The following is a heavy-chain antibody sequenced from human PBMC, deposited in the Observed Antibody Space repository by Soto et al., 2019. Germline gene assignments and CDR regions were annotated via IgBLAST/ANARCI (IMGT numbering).Heavy chain of an antibody. Sequence: GGSLRLSCAASGFTFSSYGMHWVRQAPGKGLEWVAVISYDGSNKYYADSVKGRFTISRDNSKNTLYLQMNSLRAEDTAVYYCAKATADFWSGYYPPTAPNYYYYGMDFWGQGTTVTVSS. D-gene: IGHD3-3*01. V-gene: IGHV3-30*18. CDR1: GFTFSSYG. J-gene: IGHJ6*02. CDR2: ISYDGSNK. CDR3: AKATADFWSGYYPPTAPNYYYYGMDF.